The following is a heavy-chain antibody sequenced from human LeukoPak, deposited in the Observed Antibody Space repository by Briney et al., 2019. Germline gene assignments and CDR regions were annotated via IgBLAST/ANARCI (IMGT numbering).Heavy chain of an antibody. J-gene: IGHJ4*02. V-gene: IGHV3-66*01. CDR1: GFTVSADY. D-gene: IGHD5-12*01. Sequence: GGSLRLSCAASGFTVSADYMSWVRQAPGKGLEWVSIIYSGGNTYYADSVKGRFTISRDNSKNTLYLQMNSLRAEDTALYYCAKGRLDPNLVLDHWGQGTLVTVSS. CDR3: AKGRLDPNLVLDH. CDR2: IYSGGNT.